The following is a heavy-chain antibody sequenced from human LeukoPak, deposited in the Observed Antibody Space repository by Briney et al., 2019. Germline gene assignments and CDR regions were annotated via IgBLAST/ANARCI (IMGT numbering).Heavy chain of an antibody. Sequence: PSETLSLTCTVSGGSISSSSYYWGWIRQPPGKGLEWIGSIYYSGSTYYNPSLKSRVTISVDTSKNQFSLKLSSVTAADTAVYYCASAGGSGVDYWGQGTLVTVSS. V-gene: IGHV4-39*01. CDR1: GGSISSSSYY. CDR2: IYYSGST. D-gene: IGHD3-10*01. CDR3: ASAGGSGVDY. J-gene: IGHJ4*02.